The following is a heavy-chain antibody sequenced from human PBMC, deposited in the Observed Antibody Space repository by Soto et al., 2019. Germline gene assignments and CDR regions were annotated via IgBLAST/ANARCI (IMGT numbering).Heavy chain of an antibody. D-gene: IGHD1-26*01. J-gene: IGHJ4*02. CDR1: EFTFSSYS. V-gene: IGHV3-48*02. CDR2: ICSRSQTI. CDR3: AREDIMGIRSFDY. Sequence: GSLRLSCGVSEFTFSSYSMNWVRQAPGKGLEWLSYICSRSQTIFYADSVKGRFTISRDNAKNSLYLQMNSLRDEDTAVYFCAREDIMGIRSFDYWGQGTLVTVSS.